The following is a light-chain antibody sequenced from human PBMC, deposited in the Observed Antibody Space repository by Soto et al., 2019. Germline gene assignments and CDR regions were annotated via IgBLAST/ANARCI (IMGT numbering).Light chain of an antibody. Sequence: QSVLTQPPSVSGAPGQRVTISCTGSSSNIGAGYDVHWYQQLPGTAPKLLIYGNSNRPSGVPDRFSGSKSGTSASLAITGIQADDEADYYCQSYDSRLSACYVFGNGTKVXVL. J-gene: IGLJ1*01. V-gene: IGLV1-40*01. CDR1: SSNIGAGYD. CDR3: QSYDSRLSACYV. CDR2: GNS.